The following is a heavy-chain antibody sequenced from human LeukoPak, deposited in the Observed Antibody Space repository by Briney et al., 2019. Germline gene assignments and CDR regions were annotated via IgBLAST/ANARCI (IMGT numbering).Heavy chain of an antibody. Sequence: GGSLRLSCAASGFTSSGYAMGWVRQAPGKGLEWVSSISSSSSYIYYPDSVKGRFTISRDNAKNSLYLQMNSLRAEDTAVYYCARSTSYSAAAGTPENAFDIWGQGTMVTVSS. CDR3: ARSTSYSAAAGTPENAFDI. CDR2: ISSSSSYI. V-gene: IGHV3-21*01. D-gene: IGHD6-13*01. J-gene: IGHJ3*02. CDR1: GFTSSGYA.